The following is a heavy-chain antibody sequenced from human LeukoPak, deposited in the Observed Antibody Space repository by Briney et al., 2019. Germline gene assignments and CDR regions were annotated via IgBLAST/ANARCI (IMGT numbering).Heavy chain of an antibody. CDR1: GGSFSGYY. Sequence: SETLSLTCAVYGGSFSGYYWSWIRQPPGKGLEWIGEINHSGSTNYNPSLKSRVTISVGTSKNQFSLKLSSVTAADTAVYYCARDPRGSYGDYVVYFDYWGQGTLVTVSS. CDR2: INHSGST. CDR3: ARDPRGSYGDYVVYFDY. D-gene: IGHD4-17*01. J-gene: IGHJ4*02. V-gene: IGHV4-34*01.